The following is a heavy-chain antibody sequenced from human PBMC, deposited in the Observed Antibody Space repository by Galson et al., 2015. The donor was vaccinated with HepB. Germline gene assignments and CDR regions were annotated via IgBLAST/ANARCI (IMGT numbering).Heavy chain of an antibody. J-gene: IGHJ4*02. CDR2: IGVRGTT. Sequence: SLRLSCAASGFTFSRLGMTWVRQAPGKGLECVSAIGVRGTTDYAESVKGRFTISRDSSKNMLYLQMNNLRAEDTAVYYCAKGTTDIDYWGQGTLVTVSS. V-gene: IGHV3-23*01. D-gene: IGHD1-1*01. CDR1: GFTFSRLG. CDR3: AKGTTDIDY.